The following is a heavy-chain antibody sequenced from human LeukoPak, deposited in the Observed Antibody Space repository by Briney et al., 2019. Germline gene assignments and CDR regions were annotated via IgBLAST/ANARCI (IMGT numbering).Heavy chain of an antibody. Sequence: GGSLRLSCAASGFTFSSYGMHWVRQAPGKGLEWVAVISYDGSNKYYADSVKGRFTISRDNSKNTLYLQMNSLRAEDTAVYYCAKSIAAAADYGDYWGQGTLVTVSS. D-gene: IGHD6-13*01. CDR2: ISYDGSNK. J-gene: IGHJ4*02. V-gene: IGHV3-30*18. CDR3: AKSIAAAADYGDY. CDR1: GFTFSSYG.